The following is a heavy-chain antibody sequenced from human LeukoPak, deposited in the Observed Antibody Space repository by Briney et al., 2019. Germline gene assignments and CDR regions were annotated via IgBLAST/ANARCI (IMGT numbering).Heavy chain of an antibody. V-gene: IGHV1-2*02. CDR3: AREHYYYMDV. CDR2: INPNSGGT. CDR1: GYSFTGYY. Sequence: ASVKVSCKASGYSFTGYYMHWVRQAPGQGLEWMGWINPNSGGTNHAQKFQGRVTMTRDTSISTAYMELSRLTSDDTAVYYCAREHYYYMDVWVKGTTVTVSS. J-gene: IGHJ6*03.